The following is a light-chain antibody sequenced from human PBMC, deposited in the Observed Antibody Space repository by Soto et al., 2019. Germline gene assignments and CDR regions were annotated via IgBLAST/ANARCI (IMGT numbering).Light chain of an antibody. V-gene: IGKV3-15*01. CDR1: QSVSSN. CDR2: GAS. Sequence: EIVMTQSPATLSVSPGERVTLSCRASQSVSSNLAWYQQKPGQAPRLLTFGASTRATGIPARFSGSGSGTEFTLTISSLQSEDFAVYYCQQYNNWPLTFGGGTKVEIK. J-gene: IGKJ4*01. CDR3: QQYNNWPLT.